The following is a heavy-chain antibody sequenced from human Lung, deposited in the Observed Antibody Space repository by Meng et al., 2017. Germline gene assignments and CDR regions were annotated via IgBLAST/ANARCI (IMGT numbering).Heavy chain of an antibody. CDR1: GFTFSTYW. V-gene: IGHV3-74*01. Sequence: EGQRGEAGGGGVQPGGAGRLSGAASGFTFSTYWMHWARQAPGKGLVWVSHINTDGSSTNYADSVKGRFTISRDNAKNTLYLQMNSLRAEDTAVYYCGRSDGYIRDWGQGTLVTVSS. J-gene: IGHJ4*02. CDR2: INTDGSST. CDR3: GRSDGYIRD. D-gene: IGHD5-24*01.